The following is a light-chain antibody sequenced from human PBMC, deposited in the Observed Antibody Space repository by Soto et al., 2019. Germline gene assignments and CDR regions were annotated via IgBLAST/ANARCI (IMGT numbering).Light chain of an antibody. CDR1: SSDVGGYKY. Sequence: QSALTQPASVSGSPGQSITISCTGTSSDVGGYKYVSWYQLHPGKAPKLIIYDVINRPSGVSPRFSGFKSGNTASLAISGLQAEDEADYFCTSYATTFTYVFGTGTKLTVL. V-gene: IGLV2-14*01. J-gene: IGLJ1*01. CDR3: TSYATTFTYV. CDR2: DVI.